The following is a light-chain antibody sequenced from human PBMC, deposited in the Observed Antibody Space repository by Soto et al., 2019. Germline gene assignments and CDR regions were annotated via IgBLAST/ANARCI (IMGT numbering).Light chain of an antibody. J-gene: IGKJ1*01. V-gene: IGKV3-15*01. CDR1: QSVSSN. CDR3: QHYNFWPPWT. Sequence: EIVMTQSPATLSASPGERATLSCRASQSVSSNLAWYQQKPGQAPRLLIYGASTRATGIPARFSGSGSGTEFTLTISGLQSEDFAVYYCQHYNFWPPWTFGQGTKVDIK. CDR2: GAS.